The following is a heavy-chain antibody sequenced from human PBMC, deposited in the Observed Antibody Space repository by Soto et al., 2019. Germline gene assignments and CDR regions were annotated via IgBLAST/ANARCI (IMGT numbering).Heavy chain of an antibody. V-gene: IGHV1-69*06. Sequence: QVVLLQSGAEVKAPGSSVRVSCQVSGSTFNNFAFSWVRQAPGHGPAWMGGIVVDSNTAEYSQRFQDRVTITAETSTDTLYMELGSPTFEDTAVYYCARAIKRWEVNYYGAFWDQATLVTVSS. CDR3: ARAIKRWEVNYYGAF. CDR1: GSTFNNFA. J-gene: IGHJ4*02. CDR2: IVVDSNTA. D-gene: IGHD4-17*01.